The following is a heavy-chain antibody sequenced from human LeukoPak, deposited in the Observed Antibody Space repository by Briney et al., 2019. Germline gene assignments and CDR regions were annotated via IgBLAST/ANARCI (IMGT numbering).Heavy chain of an antibody. CDR3: ARLQNYGSLDY. CDR1: GRSISSGGYY. J-gene: IGHJ4*02. CDR2: IYYSGST. Sequence: PSQTLSLTCTVSGRSISSGGYYWSRIPQHPGKGLEWIGYIYYSGSTYYNPSLKSRVTISVDTSKNQFSLKLSSVTAADTAVYYCARLQNYGSLDYWGQGTLVTVSS. V-gene: IGHV4-31*03. D-gene: IGHD1-7*01.